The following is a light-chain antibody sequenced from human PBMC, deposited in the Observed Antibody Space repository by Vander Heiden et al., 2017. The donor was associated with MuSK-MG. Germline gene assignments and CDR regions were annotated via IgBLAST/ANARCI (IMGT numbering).Light chain of an antibody. Sequence: DIVMTPSPDSLAVSLGERATINCKSSQSVLYSSNNKNYLAWYQQKPGQPPKLLIYWASTRESGVPDRFSGSGSGTDFTLTISSLQAEDVAVYYCQHYYSAPYAFGQGTKLEIK. CDR3: QHYYSAPYA. J-gene: IGKJ2*01. V-gene: IGKV4-1*01. CDR2: WAS. CDR1: QSVLYSSNNKNY.